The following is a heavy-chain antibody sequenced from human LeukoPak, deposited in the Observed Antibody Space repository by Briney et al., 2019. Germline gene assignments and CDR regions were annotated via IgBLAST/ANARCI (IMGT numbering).Heavy chain of an antibody. Sequence: GRSLRLSCAASGFTFSSYAMHWVRQAPGKGLEWVAVISYDGSNKYYADSVKGRFTISRDNSKNTLYLQMNSLRAEDTAVYYCVRGLGGVSVFDYWGQGTLVIVSS. CDR1: GFTFSSYA. CDR2: ISYDGSNK. V-gene: IGHV3-30-3*01. J-gene: IGHJ4*02. D-gene: IGHD5/OR15-5a*01. CDR3: VRGLGGVSVFDY.